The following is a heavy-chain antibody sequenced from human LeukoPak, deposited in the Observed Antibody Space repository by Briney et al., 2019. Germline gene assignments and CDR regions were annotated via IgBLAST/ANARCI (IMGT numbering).Heavy chain of an antibody. Sequence: SETLSLTCTVSGYSISSGYYWGWIRQPPGRGLEWIGSISHSGSTYYNPSLKSRVTISVDTSKNQFSLKLSSVTAADTAVYYCARDPRSYYYDSSAYWAFDIWGQGTMVTVSS. CDR2: ISHSGST. CDR1: GYSISSGYY. J-gene: IGHJ3*02. D-gene: IGHD3-22*01. V-gene: IGHV4-38-2*02. CDR3: ARDPRSYYYDSSAYWAFDI.